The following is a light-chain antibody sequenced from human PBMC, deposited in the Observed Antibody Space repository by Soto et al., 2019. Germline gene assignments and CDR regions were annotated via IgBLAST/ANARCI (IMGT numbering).Light chain of an antibody. J-gene: IGLJ1*01. Sequence: QSVRTQPASVSGSPGQSITISCTGTSSDVGGYNYVSWYQQHPGKAPKLMIYEVRNRPSGVSNRFSGSKSGNTASLTISGLQAEDEADYYCSSYTRSSTLPFGTGTKVTVL. CDR1: SSDVGGYNY. CDR2: EVR. CDR3: SSYTRSSTLP. V-gene: IGLV2-14*01.